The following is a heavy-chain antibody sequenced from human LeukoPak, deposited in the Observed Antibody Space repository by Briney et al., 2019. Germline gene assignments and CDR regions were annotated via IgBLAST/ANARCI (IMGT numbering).Heavy chain of an antibody. Sequence: SETLSLTCAVSGGSVNSGDYFWSWVRQTPGEGLEWIGYIFNSGSTYYSPSLKSRVTISIDKFKNQFFLNLSSVTAADTAVYYCAGLVGRYSSGLYYYYFDYWGQGTLVTVSS. CDR3: AGLVGRYSSGLYYYYFDY. V-gene: IGHV4-30-4*01. J-gene: IGHJ4*02. CDR2: IFNSGST. D-gene: IGHD3-22*01. CDR1: GGSVNSGDYF.